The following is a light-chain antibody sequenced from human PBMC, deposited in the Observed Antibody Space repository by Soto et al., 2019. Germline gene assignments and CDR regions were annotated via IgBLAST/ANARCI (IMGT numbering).Light chain of an antibody. V-gene: IGLV1-40*01. J-gene: IGLJ2*01. CDR2: VYS. Sequence: QSVLTQPPSVSGAPGQRVTISCTGSSSNIGAGHDVHWYQHLPGTAPKLLIYVYSNRPSGVPDRLSGSKSGTSASLAITGLQAEDEADYYCQSYDSSLSASVFGGGTQLTV. CDR3: QSYDSSLSASV. CDR1: SSNIGAGHD.